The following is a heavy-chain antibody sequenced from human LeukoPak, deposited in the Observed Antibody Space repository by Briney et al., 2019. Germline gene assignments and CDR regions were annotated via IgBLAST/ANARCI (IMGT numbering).Heavy chain of an antibody. CDR2: INHSGRI. J-gene: IGHJ6*02. Sequence: SETLSLTCAVYGGSFSNYYWSWIRQPPGKGLEWIGEINHSGRINYNPSLKSRVTISVDTSKNQFSLKLSSVIAADTAVYYCARGHFPNRYYGMDVWGQGTTVTVSS. CDR1: GGSFSNYY. CDR3: ARGHFPNRYYGMDV. D-gene: IGHD1-14*01. V-gene: IGHV4-34*01.